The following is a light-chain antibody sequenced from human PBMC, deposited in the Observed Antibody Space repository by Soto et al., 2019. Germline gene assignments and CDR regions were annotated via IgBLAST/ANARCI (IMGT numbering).Light chain of an antibody. CDR2: AAS. CDR1: QSISSY. V-gene: IGKV1-39*01. CDR3: QQSYSTPLT. J-gene: IGKJ4*01. Sequence: IQMTQSPSSLSASVGDRVTITCRVSQSISSYLNWYQQKPGKAPNLLIYAASNLQSGVPSRFSGSGSGTDFTLTISSLQPEDFATYYCQQSYSTPLTFGGGTKVEIK.